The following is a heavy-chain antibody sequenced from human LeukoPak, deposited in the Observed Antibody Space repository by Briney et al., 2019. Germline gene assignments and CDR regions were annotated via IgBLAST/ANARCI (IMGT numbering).Heavy chain of an antibody. CDR2: VFDGKTT. V-gene: IGHV4-34*12. Sequence: RTSETLSPTCAVYGESLNYYYWSWIRQSPEKGLEWIGEVFDGKTTNYNPSLKSRVTISAVTSSNQFSLNLKSVTAADTAVYYCASGAWATRLHSWAQGTLVIVSS. CDR1: GESLNYYY. CDR3: ASGAWATRLHS. J-gene: IGHJ4*02. D-gene: IGHD5-24*01.